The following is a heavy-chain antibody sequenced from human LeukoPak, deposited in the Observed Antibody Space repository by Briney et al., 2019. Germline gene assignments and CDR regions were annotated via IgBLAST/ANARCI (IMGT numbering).Heavy chain of an antibody. V-gene: IGHV3-43*02. D-gene: IGHD3-10*01. CDR1: GFTFDDYA. J-gene: IGHJ4*02. CDR2: ITGDGGGT. CDR3: AKDKYYGTGTYRELDY. Sequence: GGSLRLSCAASGFTFDDYAMHWVRQVPGKGLQWVSLITGDGGGTSYADSVKGRFTISRDNSKNSLYLQMNSLKTEDTALYYCAKDKYYGTGTYRELDYWGQGTLVTVSS.